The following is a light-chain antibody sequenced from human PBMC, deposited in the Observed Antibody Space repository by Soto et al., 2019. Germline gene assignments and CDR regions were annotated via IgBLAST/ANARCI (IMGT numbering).Light chain of an antibody. CDR1: QGVSRY. V-gene: IGKV1-9*01. Sequence: IQLTQSPSSLSASVGDSVTITCRASQGVSRYLSWYQQKPGRAPILLISAASTLASGVPARFSGSASGPDFPHRITSLQPEDFATYYCQQLNTSPVTFGGGTKLEIK. CDR2: AAS. J-gene: IGKJ4*01. CDR3: QQLNTSPVT.